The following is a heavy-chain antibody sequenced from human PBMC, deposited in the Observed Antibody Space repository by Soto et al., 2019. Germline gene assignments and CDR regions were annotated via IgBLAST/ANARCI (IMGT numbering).Heavy chain of an antibody. J-gene: IGHJ4*02. CDR2: VDPNGGGS. CDR3: ATWVDYGDFEGFDS. Sequence: GASLKVSCKTSGYSFTDYKLHWVRQAPGQGLEWMGWVDPNGGGSNSAQKFQGSVTMTWDTSITTAYLDLTRLTTNDTATYFCATWVDYGDFEGFDSWGQGTLVTVSS. CDR1: GYSFTDYK. D-gene: IGHD4-17*01. V-gene: IGHV1-2*04.